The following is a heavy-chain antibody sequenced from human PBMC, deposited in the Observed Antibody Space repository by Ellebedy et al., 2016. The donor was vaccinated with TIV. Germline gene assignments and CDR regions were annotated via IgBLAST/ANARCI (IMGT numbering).Heavy chain of an antibody. CDR1: GASVTTYY. CDR2: VFHNGRS. D-gene: IGHD5-24*01. J-gene: IGHJ4*02. CDR3: AGVRDGRRPFDY. V-gene: IGHV4-59*02. Sequence: SETLSLTCTVSGASVTTYYWNWIRQSPGKGLEWVGFVFHNGRSKYNPSLESRLTLSVDTSKDQFSLRLSSVAAADTALYYCAGVRDGRRPFDYWGQGALVTVSS.